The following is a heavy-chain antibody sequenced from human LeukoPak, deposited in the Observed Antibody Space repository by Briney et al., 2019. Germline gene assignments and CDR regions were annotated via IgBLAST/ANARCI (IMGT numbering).Heavy chain of an antibody. J-gene: IGHJ5*02. V-gene: IGHV1-69*04. D-gene: IGHD3-10*01. CDR3: ARGVAHYYGSGSSWFDP. Sequence: ASVKVSCKASGGTFSSYAISWVRQAPGQGLEWMGRIIPILGIANYAQKFQGRVTITADKSTSTAYMELSSLRSEDTAVYYCARGVAHYYGSGSSWFDPWGQGTLVTVSS. CDR2: IIPILGIA. CDR1: GGTFSSYA.